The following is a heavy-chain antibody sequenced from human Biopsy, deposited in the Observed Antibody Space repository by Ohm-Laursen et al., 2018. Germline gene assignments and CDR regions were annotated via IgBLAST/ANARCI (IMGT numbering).Heavy chain of an antibody. CDR2: INHSGST. CDR3: ARGRLRAVARFDY. V-gene: IGHV4-34*01. J-gene: IGHJ4*02. Sequence: GTLSLTCAVYGRSFSGYYWSWIRQPPGKGLEWIGEINHSGSTNYNPSPKSRVTISVDTSKNQFSLKLSSVTAADTAVYYCARGRLRAVARFDYWGQGTLVTVSS. D-gene: IGHD6-19*01. CDR1: GRSFSGYY.